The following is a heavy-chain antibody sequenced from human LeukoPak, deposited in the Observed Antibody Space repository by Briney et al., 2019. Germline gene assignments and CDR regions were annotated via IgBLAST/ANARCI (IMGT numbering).Heavy chain of an antibody. Sequence: SETLSLTCTVSGGSISSGSYHWSWIRQPAGKGLEWIGRIYTSGSTTYNPSLKSRVTISVDTSKNQFSLKLSSVTAADTAVYYCARDRHSSGWYEDYWGQGTLVTVSS. J-gene: IGHJ4*02. CDR2: IYTSGST. CDR3: ARDRHSSGWYEDY. D-gene: IGHD6-19*01. V-gene: IGHV4-61*02. CDR1: GGSISSGSYH.